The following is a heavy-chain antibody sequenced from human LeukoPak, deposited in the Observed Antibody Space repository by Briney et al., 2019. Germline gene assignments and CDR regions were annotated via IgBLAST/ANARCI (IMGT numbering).Heavy chain of an antibody. CDR3: ANSGSYPNWFDP. J-gene: IGHJ5*02. CDR2: INSDGSST. D-gene: IGHD1-26*01. V-gene: IGHV3-74*01. CDR1: GFTFSSYW. Sequence: GGSLRLSCAASGFTFSSYWMHWVRQAPGKGLGWVSRINSDGSSTRYADSVKGRFTISRDSAKNTLYLQMNSLRAEDTAVYYCANSGSYPNWFDPWGQGTLVTVSS.